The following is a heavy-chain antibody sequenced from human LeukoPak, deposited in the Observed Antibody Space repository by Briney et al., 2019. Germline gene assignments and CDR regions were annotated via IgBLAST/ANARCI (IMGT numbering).Heavy chain of an antibody. CDR2: IYPGDSDT. V-gene: IGHV5-51*01. CDR3: ARQFRDSSGYYSYYFDY. Sequence: TRGESPKISCKGSGYSFTTYWIGWVRQMPGRGLEWMGIIYPGDSDTRYSPSFQGQVTISADKSISTAYLQWSSLKASDTAMYYCARQFRDSSGYYSYYFDYWGQGTLVTVSS. D-gene: IGHD3-22*01. J-gene: IGHJ4*02. CDR1: GYSFTTYW.